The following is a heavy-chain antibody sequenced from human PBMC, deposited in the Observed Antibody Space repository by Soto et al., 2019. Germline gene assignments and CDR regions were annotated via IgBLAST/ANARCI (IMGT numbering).Heavy chain of an antibody. V-gene: IGHV3-11*01. CDR3: ASHYDMWSGYLSPVDY. CDR2: IDTSSTKI. D-gene: IGHD3-3*01. Sequence: QVQLVESGGDLVKRGGSLRLSCAASGYTFSDYYMSWIRQAPGKGLEWISYIDTSSTKIYYADSVKGRFTISMDNAKNSLYLEMNSLRDEDTAVYYCASHYDMWSGYLSPVDYWGQGTLVTVSS. J-gene: IGHJ4*02. CDR1: GYTFSDYY.